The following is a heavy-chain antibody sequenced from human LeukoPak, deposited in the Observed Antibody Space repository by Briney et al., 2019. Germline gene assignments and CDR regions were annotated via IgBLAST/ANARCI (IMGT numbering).Heavy chain of an antibody. J-gene: IGHJ4*02. D-gene: IGHD3-22*01. Sequence: GGSLRLSCAASGFTFDDYAMHWVRQAPGKGLEWVSLISGDGGSTYYADSVKDRFTISRDNSKNSLYLQMNSLRTEDTALYYCAKDRDGGYYDSSGYPDYWGQGTLVTVSS. CDR2: ISGDGGST. CDR3: AKDRDGGYYDSSGYPDY. V-gene: IGHV3-43*02. CDR1: GFTFDDYA.